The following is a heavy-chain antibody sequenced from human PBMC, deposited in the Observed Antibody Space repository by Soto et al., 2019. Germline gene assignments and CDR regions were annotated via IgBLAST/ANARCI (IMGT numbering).Heavy chain of an antibody. CDR3: ARLGYCSSTSCYVRGSYYYYYMDV. CDR2: INHGGGT. CDR1: GGSISSYY. J-gene: IGHJ6*03. V-gene: IGHV4-34*01. D-gene: IGHD2-2*01. Sequence: PSETLSLTCTVSGGSISSYYWSWIRQPPGKGLEWIGEINHGGGTNYNPSLKSRVTISVDTSKNQFSLKLSSVTAADTAVYYCARLGYCSSTSCYVRGSYYYYYMDVWGKGTTVTVSS.